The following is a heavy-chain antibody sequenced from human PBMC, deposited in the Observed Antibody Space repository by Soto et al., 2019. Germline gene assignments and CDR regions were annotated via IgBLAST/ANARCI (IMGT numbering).Heavy chain of an antibody. V-gene: IGHV3-33*01. CDR3: ARDRFSYYYYYGMDV. J-gene: IGHJ6*02. CDR1: GFTFSSYG. Sequence: QVQLVESGGGVVQPGRSLRLSCAASGFTFSSYGMHWVRQAPGKGLEWVAVIWYDGSNKYYADSVKGRFTISRDNSKNTLYLQMNSLRAEDTAVYYCARDRFSYYYYYGMDVWGQGTTATVSS. CDR2: IWYDGSNK.